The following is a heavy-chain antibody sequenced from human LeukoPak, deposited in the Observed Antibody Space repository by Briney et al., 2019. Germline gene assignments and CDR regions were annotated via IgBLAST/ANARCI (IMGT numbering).Heavy chain of an antibody. CDR1: GYSFTSYW. V-gene: IGHV5-51*01. J-gene: IGHJ4*02. D-gene: IGHD4-11*01. CDR3: ASYSNYANYFDY. Sequence: GESLKISCRGSGYSFTSYWIGWVRQMPGKGLEWVGIIYPGDSDTRYSPSFQGQVTISADKSISTAYLQWSSLKASGTAMYYCASYSNYANYFDYWGQGTLVTVSS. CDR2: IYPGDSDT.